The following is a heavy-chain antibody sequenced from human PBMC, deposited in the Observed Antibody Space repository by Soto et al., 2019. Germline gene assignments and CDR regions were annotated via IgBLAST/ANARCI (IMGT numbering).Heavy chain of an antibody. CDR3: ARDWGVYDSDISDHIPHLDS. Sequence: EVQLVESGGGLVQPGGSLRLSCEASGFTFSSNGMNWVRQAPGKGLEWVSFISIGSSTINYADSVRGRFTISRDNAKNSLYLQMNSLRDEDTAVYYCARDWGVYDSDISDHIPHLDSWGQGTLVTVSS. V-gene: IGHV3-48*02. D-gene: IGHD3-22*01. J-gene: IGHJ4*02. CDR1: GFTFSSNG. CDR2: ISIGSSTI.